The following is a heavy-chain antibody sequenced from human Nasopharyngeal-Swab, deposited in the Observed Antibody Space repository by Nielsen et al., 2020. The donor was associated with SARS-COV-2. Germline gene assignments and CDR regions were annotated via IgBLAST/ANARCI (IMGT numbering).Heavy chain of an antibody. D-gene: IGHD3-16*02. V-gene: IGHV3-73*01. J-gene: IGHJ4*02. Sequence: GGSLRLSCAASGFTFSGSAMHWVRQASGKGLEWVGRIRSKANSYATAYAASVKGRFTISRDDSKNTAYLQMNSLKTEDTAVYYCTTDGPLVITFGGVIVTVDYWGQGTLVTVSS. CDR1: GFTFSGSA. CDR2: IRSKANSYAT. CDR3: TTDGPLVITFGGVIVTVDY.